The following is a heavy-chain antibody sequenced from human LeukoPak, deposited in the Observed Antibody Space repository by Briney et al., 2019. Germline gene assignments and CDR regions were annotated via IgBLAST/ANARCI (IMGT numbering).Heavy chain of an antibody. D-gene: IGHD3-10*01. V-gene: IGHV4-39*01. J-gene: IGHJ4*02. CDR1: GGSISSSNYY. CDR3: ARENYGSGSYYAY. CDR2: IYCSGST. Sequence: SETLSLTCTVSGGSISSSNYYWGWIRQPPGKGLEWIGSIYCSGSTYYNPSLKSRVTISVDTSKNQFSLKLSSVTAADTAVFYCARENYGSGSYYAYWGQGTLVTVSS.